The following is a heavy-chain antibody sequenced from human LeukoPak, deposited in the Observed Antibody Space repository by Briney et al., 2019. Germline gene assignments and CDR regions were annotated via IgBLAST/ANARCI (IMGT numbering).Heavy chain of an antibody. CDR2: IRSSNGKA. CDR1: GYTFSNYA. J-gene: IGHJ6*02. V-gene: IGHV1-18*01. Sequence: ASVKVSCKASGYTFSNYAFTWVRQAPGQGLEWMGWIRSSNGKADYAQKFQGRVSMTTDTSMSTAFLELRGMRSDDTAVYFCARGRVKRVVFHRMAPTLDVWGQGTPVTVSS. D-gene: IGHD2-8*02. CDR3: ARGRVKRVVFHRMAPTLDV.